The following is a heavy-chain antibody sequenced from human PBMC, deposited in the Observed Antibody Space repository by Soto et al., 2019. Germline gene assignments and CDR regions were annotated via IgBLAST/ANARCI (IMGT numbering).Heavy chain of an antibody. J-gene: IGHJ4*02. D-gene: IGHD6-19*01. CDR3: ARARYSSRWRTFDS. V-gene: IGHV1-69*01. Sequence: QVHLEQSGAEMKKPGTSVKVSCKASGGSFSTNEIDWVRQAPGQGLEWMGRIFPNVGTADYAQKFQGRLTIIADESTATVFMELSRLSPADTAVYFCARARYSSRWRTFDSWGQGTQVAVSS. CDR2: IFPNVGTA. CDR1: GGSFSTNE.